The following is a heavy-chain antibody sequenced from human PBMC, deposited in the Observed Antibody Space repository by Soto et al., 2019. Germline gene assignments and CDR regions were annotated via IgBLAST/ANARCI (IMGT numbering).Heavy chain of an antibody. CDR1: GNTFTSYY. J-gene: IGHJ6*02. D-gene: IGHD1-26*01. Sequence: ASVKVSCKASGNTFTSYYMHWVRQAPGQGLEWMGIINPSSGSTSYAQKFQGRVTMTRDTSTSTVYMELSSLRSEDTAVFYCARDRAPGWAYGMDVWGQGTTVTVSS. CDR3: ARDRAPGWAYGMDV. CDR2: INPSSGST. V-gene: IGHV1-46*03.